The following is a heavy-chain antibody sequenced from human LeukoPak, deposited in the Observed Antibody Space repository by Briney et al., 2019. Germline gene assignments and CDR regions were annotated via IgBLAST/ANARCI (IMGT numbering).Heavy chain of an antibody. CDR3: ATGPPYSGYDLYYFDY. CDR1: GFTFSSYG. D-gene: IGHD5-12*01. V-gene: IGHV3-33*01. CDR2: IWYDGSNK. Sequence: GGSLRLSCAASGFTFSSYGMHWVRQAPGKGLEWVAVIWYDGSNKYYADSVKGRFTISRDNSKNTLYLQMNSLRAEDTAVYYCATGPPYSGYDLYYFDYWGQGTLVTVSS. J-gene: IGHJ4*02.